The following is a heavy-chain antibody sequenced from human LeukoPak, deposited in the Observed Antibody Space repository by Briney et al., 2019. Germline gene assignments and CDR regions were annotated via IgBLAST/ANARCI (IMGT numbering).Heavy chain of an antibody. CDR3: ARDWSSDYLHSNNWYFDL. J-gene: IGHJ2*01. V-gene: IGHV3-11*01. D-gene: IGHD3-3*01. CDR1: GFTFSAYS. CDR2: ITGSGDTI. Sequence: GGSLSLSCPASGFTFSAYSMAWVRQAPGKGLEWVSYITGSGDTIYYADSVKGRFAISRDNTNNSLYLQMNSLRADDTAVYYCARDWSSDYLHSNNWYFDLWGRGTLVTVSS.